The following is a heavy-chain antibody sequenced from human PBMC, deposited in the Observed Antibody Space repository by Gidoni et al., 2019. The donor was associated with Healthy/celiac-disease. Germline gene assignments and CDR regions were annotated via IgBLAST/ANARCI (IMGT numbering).Heavy chain of an antibody. CDR3: AKDSIAVAGILVY. D-gene: IGHD6-19*01. CDR1: GFPFSSYA. J-gene: IGHJ4*02. CDR2: ISGSGGST. Sequence: EVQLFESGGGLVQPGGSLRLFCAAPGFPFSSYAMSWVHQAPEKGLEWVSAISGSGGSTYYADSVKGLFTISRDNSKNTLYLQMNSLRAEDTAVYYCAKDSIAVAGILVYWGQGTLVTVSS. V-gene: IGHV3-23*01.